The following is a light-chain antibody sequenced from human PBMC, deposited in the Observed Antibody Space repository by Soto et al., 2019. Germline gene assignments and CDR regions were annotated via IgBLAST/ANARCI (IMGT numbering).Light chain of an antibody. J-gene: IGLJ2*01. Sequence: QSALTQPASVSGSPGQSITISCTGTSSDVGGYNYVSWYQQHPGKAPKLMIYDVSNRPSGVSNRFSGSKSGNTASLTISGLQAEDEAHYYCSSYTSSSTLVVFGGGTKPTVL. CDR2: DVS. CDR3: SSYTSSSTLVV. CDR1: SSDVGGYNY. V-gene: IGLV2-14*01.